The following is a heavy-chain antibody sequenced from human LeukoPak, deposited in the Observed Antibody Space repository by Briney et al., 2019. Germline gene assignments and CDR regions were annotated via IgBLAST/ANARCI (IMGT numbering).Heavy chain of an antibody. V-gene: IGHV3-23*01. CDR1: GLTFGSYA. D-gene: IGHD2-15*01. J-gene: IGHJ4*02. Sequence: TGGSLRLSCAASGLTFGSYAMSWVRQAPGKGPEWDSCISYTGVSTFYADSVKGRFTISRDNSKNTMFLQMNSLRAEDTAIYYCAKSEGGRCLLPSDYWGQGTLVTVSS. CDR3: AKSEGGRCLLPSDY. CDR2: ISYTGVST.